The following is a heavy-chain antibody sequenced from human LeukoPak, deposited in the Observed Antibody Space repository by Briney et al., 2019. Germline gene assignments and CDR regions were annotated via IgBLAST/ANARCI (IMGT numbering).Heavy chain of an antibody. CDR2: ISAYNGNT. D-gene: IGHD6-13*01. CDR1: GYTFTSYG. CDR3: ASAAAGIPLDP. V-gene: IGHV1-18*01. J-gene: IGHJ5*02. Sequence: ASVKVSCKASGYTFTSYGISWVRQAPGQGLEWMGWISAYNGNTNYAQKLQGRVTMTTDTSTSTAYMELRSLRSDDTAVYYRASAAAGIPLDPWGQGTLVTVSS.